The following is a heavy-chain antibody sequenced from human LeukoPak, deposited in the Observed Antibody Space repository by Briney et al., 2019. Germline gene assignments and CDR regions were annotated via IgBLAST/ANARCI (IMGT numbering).Heavy chain of an antibody. CDR3: ASTPDDILTGYRDY. CDR1: GFTFSSYS. J-gene: IGHJ4*02. D-gene: IGHD3-9*01. CDR2: ISSSSSYI. Sequence: PGGSLRLSCAASGFTFSSYSMNWVRQAPGKGLEWVSSISSSSSYIYYADSVKGRFTISRDNAKNSLYLQMNSLRAEDTAVYYCASTPDDILTGYRDYWGQGTLVTVSS. V-gene: IGHV3-21*01.